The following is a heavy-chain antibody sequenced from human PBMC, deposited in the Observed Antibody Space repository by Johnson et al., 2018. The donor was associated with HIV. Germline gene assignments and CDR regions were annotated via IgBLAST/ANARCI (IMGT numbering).Heavy chain of an antibody. CDR3: AKGLGRAAAGTRNAFDI. CDR1: GFTFSTYG. Sequence: QVQLVESGGGVVQPGGSLRLSCAASGFTFSTYGMHWVRQSPGKGLEWMTLIRYDGSNKYYADSVKGRFTISRDNSKNTLYLQMNSLRAEDTAVYYCAKGLGRAAAGTRNAFDIWGQGTMVTVSS. V-gene: IGHV3-30*02. J-gene: IGHJ3*02. CDR2: IRYDGSNK. D-gene: IGHD6-13*01.